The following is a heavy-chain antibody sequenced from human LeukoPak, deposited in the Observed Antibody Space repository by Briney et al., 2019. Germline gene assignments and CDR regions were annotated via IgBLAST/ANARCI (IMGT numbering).Heavy chain of an antibody. CDR3: ARGRLNKIAARLNWFDP. V-gene: IGHV4-34*01. Sequence: SETLPLTCAVYGGSFSGYYWSWIRQPPGKGLEWIGEINHSGSTNYNPSLKSRVTISVDTSKNQFSLKLSSVTAADTAVYYCARGRLNKIAARLNWFDPWGQGTLVTVSS. J-gene: IGHJ5*02. CDR2: INHSGST. D-gene: IGHD6-6*01. CDR1: GGSFSGYY.